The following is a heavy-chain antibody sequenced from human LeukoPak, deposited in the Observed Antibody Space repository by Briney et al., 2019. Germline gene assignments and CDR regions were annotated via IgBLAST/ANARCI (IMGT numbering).Heavy chain of an antibody. J-gene: IGHJ4*02. CDR1: GFTFSSNY. Sequence: PGGSLRLSCAASGFTFSSNYMNWVRQAPGKGLEWVSVIYSGGSTYHAASVKGRFTISRDNSKSTLYLQMNSLRAADTAVYYCARDLYGVSHDYWGQGTLVTVSS. CDR2: IYSGGST. CDR3: ARDLYGVSHDY. D-gene: IGHD4-17*01. V-gene: IGHV3-53*01.